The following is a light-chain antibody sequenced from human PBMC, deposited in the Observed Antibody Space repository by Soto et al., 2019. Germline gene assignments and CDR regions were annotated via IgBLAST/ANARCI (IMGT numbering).Light chain of an antibody. CDR3: QQSHSFPLT. CDR1: QDISGL. Sequence: DIQMTQSPSSVSASVGDRVTITCRASQDISGLLAWYQQKPGTAPKLLIYPSSSLQTGVPSRFSGSGSGTDFTLIISCLHPEDLATYYGQQSHSFPLTFGGGTKVEIK. V-gene: IGKV1-12*01. CDR2: PSS. J-gene: IGKJ4*01.